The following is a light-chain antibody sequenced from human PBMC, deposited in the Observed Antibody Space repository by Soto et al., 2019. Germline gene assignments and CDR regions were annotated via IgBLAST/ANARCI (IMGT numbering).Light chain of an antibody. CDR2: GNS. CDR3: KSYDSSLGGYV. V-gene: IGLV1-40*01. J-gene: IGLJ1*01. Sequence: LTRLPRVPGARGQRSPTSCTGSTWKIGAGYDVHWYQQLPGTAPKLLIYGNSNRPSGVPDPFSGSKSGTSASLAISGLQADDEADYYCKSYDSSLGGYVFGTGTKVTVL. CDR1: TWKIGAGYD.